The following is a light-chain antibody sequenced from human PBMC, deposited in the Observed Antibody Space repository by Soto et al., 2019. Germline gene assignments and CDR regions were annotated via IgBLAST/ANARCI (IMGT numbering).Light chain of an antibody. V-gene: IGKV3-15*01. Sequence: EIVMTQSPVTLSVSPGERATLSCRASQSVRSNLAWYQQKPGQAPRLLIYGAFTRATGIPTRFSGTGSGTELTLTIISLQSEDFSLSYCQQYNDWPLTFGQGTKVEV. CDR2: GAF. CDR3: QQYNDWPLT. J-gene: IGKJ1*01. CDR1: QSVRSN.